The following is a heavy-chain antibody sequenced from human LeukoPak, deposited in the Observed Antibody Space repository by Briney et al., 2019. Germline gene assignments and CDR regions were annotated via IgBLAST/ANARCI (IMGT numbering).Heavy chain of an antibody. CDR1: GFTFSSYS. D-gene: IGHD3-22*01. CDR2: ISSSSSYI. CDR3: ARDRPNYYDSSGPEN. Sequence: PGGSLRLSCAASGFTFSSYSMNWVRQAPGKGLEWVSSISSSSSYIYYADSVKGRFTISRDNAKNSPYLQMNSLRAEDTAVYYCARDRPNYYDSSGPENWGQGTLVTVSS. V-gene: IGHV3-21*01. J-gene: IGHJ4*02.